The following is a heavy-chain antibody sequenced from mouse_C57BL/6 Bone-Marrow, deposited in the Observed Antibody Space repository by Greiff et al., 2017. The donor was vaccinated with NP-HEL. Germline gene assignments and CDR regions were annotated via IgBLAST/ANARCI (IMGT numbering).Heavy chain of an antibody. CDR2: ISSGGSYT. V-gene: IGHV5-6*01. D-gene: IGHD2-5*01. CDR3: ATYYSNGAWFAY. Sequence: EVKLMESGGDLVKPGGSLKLSCAASGFTFSSYGMSWVRQTPDKRLEWVATISSGGSYTYYPDSVKGRFTISRDNAKNTLYLQMSSLKSEDTAMYYCATYYSNGAWFAYWGQGTLVTVSA. CDR1: GFTFSSYG. J-gene: IGHJ3*01.